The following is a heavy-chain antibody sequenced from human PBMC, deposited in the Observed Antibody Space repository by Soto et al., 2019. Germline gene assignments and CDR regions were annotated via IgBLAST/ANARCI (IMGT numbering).Heavy chain of an antibody. V-gene: IGHV3-30*18. J-gene: IGHJ4*02. CDR3: AKEKATGGYSFLVDY. Sequence: QVQLVESGGGVVQPGRSLRLSCAASGVTFSSYGMHWVRQAPGKGLEWVAVISYDGTNKYYADSVKGRFTISRDDSKNTLYLQMNSLRPEDTAVYYCAKEKATGGYSFLVDYWGQGTLVTVSS. CDR2: ISYDGTNK. D-gene: IGHD5-18*01. CDR1: GVTFSSYG.